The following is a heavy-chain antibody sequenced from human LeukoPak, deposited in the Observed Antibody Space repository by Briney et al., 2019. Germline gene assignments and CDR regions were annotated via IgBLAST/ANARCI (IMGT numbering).Heavy chain of an antibody. Sequence: SVKVSCKASGGTFSSYAISWVRQAPGQGLEWMGGIIPIFGTANYAQKFQGRVTITADESTSTAYMELSSLRSEDTAVYYCARDFRIAAAGYYYYYYMDVWGKGTTVTVSS. CDR1: GGTFSSYA. V-gene: IGHV1-69*13. CDR2: IIPIFGTA. D-gene: IGHD6-13*01. J-gene: IGHJ6*03. CDR3: ARDFRIAAAGYYYYYYMDV.